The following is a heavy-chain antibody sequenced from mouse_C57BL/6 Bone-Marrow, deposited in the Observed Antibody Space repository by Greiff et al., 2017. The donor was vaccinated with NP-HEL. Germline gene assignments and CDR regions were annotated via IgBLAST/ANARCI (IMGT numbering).Heavy chain of an antibody. CDR2: IYPGSGST. Sequence: QVQLQQPGAELVKPGASVKMSCKASGYTFTRYWITWVKQRPGQGLEWIGDIYPGSGSTTYNEKFKSKAKLTVDTYSSTAYMQLSSLTSEDSAVYYCARLPYLGYWGQGTSVTVSS. V-gene: IGHV1-55*01. CDR3: ARLPYLGY. D-gene: IGHD6-5*01. J-gene: IGHJ4*01. CDR1: GYTFTRYW.